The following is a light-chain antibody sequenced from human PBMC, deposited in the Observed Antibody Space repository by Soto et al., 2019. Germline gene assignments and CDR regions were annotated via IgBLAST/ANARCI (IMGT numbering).Light chain of an antibody. CDR2: GVS. CDR1: QSVSSNY. J-gene: IGKJ1*01. V-gene: IGKV3-20*01. Sequence: EIVLTQSPGTLSLSAGERATLSCRVSQSVSSNYFAWFQQRPGQAPRLLIYGVSTRATGTPDRFSASGSATEFTLNINRLEPEDFAVYYCHQYGASPWTFGQGTKVDIK. CDR3: HQYGASPWT.